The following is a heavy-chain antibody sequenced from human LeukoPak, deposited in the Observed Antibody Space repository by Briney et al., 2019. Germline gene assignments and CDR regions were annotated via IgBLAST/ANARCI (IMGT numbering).Heavy chain of an antibody. D-gene: IGHD3-9*01. J-gene: IGHJ6*02. CDR2: IYSGGST. CDR3: ARDVDYYDILTGYYQHFGMDV. CDR1: GVTVSSKD. V-gene: IGHV3-53*01. Sequence: PGGSLRLSCAASGVTVSSKDMSWVRQAPGKGLEWVSIIYSGGSTYYADSVKGRLTISRDNSKSTLYLQMNSLRAEDTAVYYCARDVDYYDILTGYYQHFGMDVWGQGTTVTVSS.